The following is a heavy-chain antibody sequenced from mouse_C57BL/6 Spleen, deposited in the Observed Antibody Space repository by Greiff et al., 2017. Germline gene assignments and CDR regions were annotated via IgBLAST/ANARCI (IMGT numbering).Heavy chain of an antibody. D-gene: IGHD2-1*01. CDR2: IDPANGNT. CDR3: ARGYYGTYYFDY. V-gene: IGHV14-3*01. CDR1: GFNIKNTY. J-gene: IGHJ2*01. Sequence: EVQRVESVAELVRPGASVKLSCTASGFNIKNTYMHWVKQRPEQGLEWIGRIDPANGNTKYAPKFQGKATITADTSSNTAYLQLSSLTSEDTAIYYCARGYYGTYYFDYWGKGTTLTVSS.